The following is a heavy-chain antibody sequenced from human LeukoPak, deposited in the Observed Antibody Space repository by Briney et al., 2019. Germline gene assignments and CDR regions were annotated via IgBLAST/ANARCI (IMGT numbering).Heavy chain of an antibody. CDR2: INHSGST. Sequence: SETLSLTCAVYGGSFSGYYWSWIRQPPGKGLEWIGEINHSGSTNYNPSLKSRVTISVDTSKNQFSLKLSSVTAADTAVYYCARDPGGDYRISGRWFDPWGQGTLVTVSS. CDR1: GGSFSGYY. V-gene: IGHV4-34*01. J-gene: IGHJ5*02. CDR3: ARDPGGDYRISGRWFDP. D-gene: IGHD4-11*01.